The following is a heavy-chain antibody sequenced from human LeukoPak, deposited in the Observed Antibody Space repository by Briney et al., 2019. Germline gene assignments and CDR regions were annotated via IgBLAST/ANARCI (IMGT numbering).Heavy chain of an antibody. CDR1: GFTFSSYS. CDR2: ISRSSSNI. V-gene: IGHV3-21*01. D-gene: IGHD6-19*01. CDR3: ARDGYSSGWFGRPDLDY. Sequence: PGGSLRLSCAASGFTFSSYSMNWVRQAPGQGLEWVSSISRSSSNIYYADSVKGRFAISRDNAKNSLYLQMNSLRAEDTAVYYCARDGYSSGWFGRPDLDYWGQGMLVTVSS. J-gene: IGHJ4*02.